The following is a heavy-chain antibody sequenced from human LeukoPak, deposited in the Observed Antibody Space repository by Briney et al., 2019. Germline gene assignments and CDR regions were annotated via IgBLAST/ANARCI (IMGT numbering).Heavy chain of an antibody. J-gene: IGHJ5*02. CDR1: GFTFSSYA. CDR2: ISYDGSNK. V-gene: IGHV3-30-3*01. Sequence: GGSLRLSCAASGFTFSSYAMSWVRQAPGKGLEWVAVISYDGSNKYYADSVKGRFTISRDNSKNTLYLQMNSLRAEDTAVYYCARENHDSSTWGQGTLVTVSS. D-gene: IGHD3-3*01. CDR3: ARENHDSST.